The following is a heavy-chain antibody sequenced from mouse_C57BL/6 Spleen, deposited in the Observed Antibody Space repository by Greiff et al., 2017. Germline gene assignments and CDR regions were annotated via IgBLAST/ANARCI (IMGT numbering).Heavy chain of an antibody. Sequence: EVQGVESGPELVKPGASVKISCKASGYSFTDYNINWVKQSNGTSLAWIGVINPNYGTTSYNQKFKGKATLTVDQSSSTAYMQLNSLTSEDSAVYYCARNEAAQAAFDYWGQGTTLTVSS. CDR3: ARNEAAQAAFDY. CDR2: INPNYGTT. V-gene: IGHV1-39*01. J-gene: IGHJ2*01. D-gene: IGHD3-2*02. CDR1: GYSFTDYN.